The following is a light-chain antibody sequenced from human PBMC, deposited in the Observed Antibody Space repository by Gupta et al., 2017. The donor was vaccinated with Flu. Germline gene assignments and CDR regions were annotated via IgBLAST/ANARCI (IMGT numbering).Light chain of an antibody. Sequence: DIQXXQSPSXLSASVGDRVTITCRASQSISSYLNWYQQKPGKAPKLLIYAASSLQSGVPSRFSGSGSGTDFTLTISSLQPEDFATYYCQQSYSTPYTFGQGTSWRSN. V-gene: IGKV1-39*01. CDR2: AAS. CDR1: QSISSY. J-gene: IGKJ2*01. CDR3: QQSYSTPYT.